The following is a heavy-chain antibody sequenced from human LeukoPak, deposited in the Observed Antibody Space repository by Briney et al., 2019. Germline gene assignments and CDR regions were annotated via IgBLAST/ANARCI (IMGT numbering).Heavy chain of an antibody. J-gene: IGHJ4*02. CDR1: GGTFSSYA. V-gene: IGHV1-69*13. Sequence: SVKVSCKASGGTFSSYAISWVRQALGQGLEWMGGIIPIFGTANYAQKFQGRVTITADESTSTAYMELSSLRSEVTAVYYCARGWSGDDILYYFDYWGQGTLVTVSS. CDR3: ARGWSGDDILYYFDY. D-gene: IGHD3-9*01. CDR2: IIPIFGTA.